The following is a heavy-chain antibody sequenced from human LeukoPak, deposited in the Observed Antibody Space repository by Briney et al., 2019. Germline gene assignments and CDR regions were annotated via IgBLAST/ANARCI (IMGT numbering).Heavy chain of an antibody. CDR3: ARESGAKFDP. V-gene: IGHV3-7*01. J-gene: IGHJ5*02. D-gene: IGHD3-10*01. CDR1: GFTFSSYE. Sequence: GGSLRLSCAASGFTFSSYEMNWVRQAPGKGLEWVANIKQDGSEKYYVDSVKGRFTISRDNAKNSLYLQMNSLRAEDTAVYYCARESGAKFDPWGQGTLVTVSS. CDR2: IKQDGSEK.